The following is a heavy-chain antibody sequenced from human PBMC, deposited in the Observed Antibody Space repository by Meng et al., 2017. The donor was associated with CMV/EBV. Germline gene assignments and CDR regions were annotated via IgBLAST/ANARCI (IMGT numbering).Heavy chain of an antibody. J-gene: IGHJ4*02. CDR2: ITASGGST. Sequence: GESLKISCAASEFTFSNYAMSWVRQAPGRGLAWVSAITASGGSTYYADSVKGRFTVSRDNSKNTLYLQMSSLRAEDTALYYCAKAFSASWYREYYDDWGQGTLVTVSS. D-gene: IGHD6-13*01. CDR1: EFTFSNYA. CDR3: AKAFSASWYREYYDD. V-gene: IGHV3-23*01.